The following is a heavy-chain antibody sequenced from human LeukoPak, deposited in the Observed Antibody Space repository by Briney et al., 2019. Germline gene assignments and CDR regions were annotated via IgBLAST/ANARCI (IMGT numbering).Heavy chain of an antibody. V-gene: IGHV3-30*03. D-gene: IGHD6-13*01. CDR3: ARAPRTAANFDY. J-gene: IGHJ4*02. CDR1: GFTLSSYG. Sequence: PGGSLRLSCAASGFTLSSYGMHWVRQAPGKGLEWVAVISYDGSNKYYADSVKGRFTISRDNSKNTLYLQMNSLRAEDTAVYYCARAPRTAANFDYWGQGTLVTVSS. CDR2: ISYDGSNK.